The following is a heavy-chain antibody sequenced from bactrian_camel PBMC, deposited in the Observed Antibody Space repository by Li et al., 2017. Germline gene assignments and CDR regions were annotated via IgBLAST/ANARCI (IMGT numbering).Heavy chain of an antibody. CDR2: LYGGSS. CDR1: GYTNKRNC. J-gene: IGHJ6*01. D-gene: IGHD3*01. V-gene: IGHV3S67*01. CDR3: AAAQPGTYCDISREADFRY. Sequence: DVQLVESGGGSVMAGGSLRLSCVVSGYTNKRNCLGWLRQAPGKERKLLAGLYGGSSWYAASVKGRFTISQSDAENTIYLQMNSLTPDDTATYYCAAAQPGTYCDISREADFRYWGQGTQVTVS.